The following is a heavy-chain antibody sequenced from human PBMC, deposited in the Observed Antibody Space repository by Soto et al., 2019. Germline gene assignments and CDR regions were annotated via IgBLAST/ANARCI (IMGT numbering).Heavy chain of an antibody. Sequence: GGSLRLSCAPSGFTFSTYGMHWVRQAPGKGLEWVAVIWYDGSNQYYADSVKGRFTISRDNSKNMLYLQMNSLRAEDTAVYYCARDLGAFNYGSAYFDYWGQGTPVTVSS. CDR1: GFTFSTYG. V-gene: IGHV3-33*01. CDR2: IWYDGSNQ. CDR3: ARDLGAFNYGSAYFDY. D-gene: IGHD3-10*01. J-gene: IGHJ4*02.